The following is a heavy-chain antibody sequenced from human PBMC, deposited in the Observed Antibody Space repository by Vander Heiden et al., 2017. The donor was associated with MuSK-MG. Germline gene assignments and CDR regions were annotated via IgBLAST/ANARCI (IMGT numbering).Heavy chain of an antibody. CDR1: GFPANNYA. D-gene: IGHD2-15*01. J-gene: IGHJ4*02. CDR3: AKGGYCSSITCLNYFEQ. CDR2: ISGSGSRT. Sequence: EVQLLDSGGGLVQPGGSLTVSCAASGFPANNYAMPWVRQAPGKGLEWVSIISGSGSRTFYADSVKGRFTISRDKYKNMLYLQMNNLRVEDTAVYYCAKGGYCSSITCLNYFEQWGQGTLVTVSS. V-gene: IGHV3-23*01.